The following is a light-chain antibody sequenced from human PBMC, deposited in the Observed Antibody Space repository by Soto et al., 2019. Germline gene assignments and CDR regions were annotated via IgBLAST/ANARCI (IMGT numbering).Light chain of an antibody. J-gene: IGLJ2*01. CDR1: SSDVGGYNY. V-gene: IGLV2-14*01. CDR3: FSYTGSSTPHPV. Sequence: QSALTQPASVSGSPGQSITISCTGTSSDVGGYNYVSWYQQHPGMAPKLMIYDVSNRPSGVSDRFSGSKSGNTAFLTISGLQPEDEADYYCFSYTGSSTPHPVFGGGTKLTVL. CDR2: DVS.